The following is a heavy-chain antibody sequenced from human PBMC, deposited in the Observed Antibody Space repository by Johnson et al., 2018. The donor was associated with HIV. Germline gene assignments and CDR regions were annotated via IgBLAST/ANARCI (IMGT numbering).Heavy chain of an antibody. J-gene: IGHJ3*02. D-gene: IGHD3-16*01. CDR2: IYSGGST. CDR1: GFTFSSYA. Sequence: QVQLVESGGGVVQPGRSLRLSCAASGFTFSSYAMHWVRQAPGKGLEWVSVIYSGGSTYYADSVKGRFTISRDNSKNTLYLQMNSLRAEDTAVYYCARGGGFRDAFDIWGQGTMVTVSS. CDR3: ARGGGFRDAFDI. V-gene: IGHV3-NL1*01.